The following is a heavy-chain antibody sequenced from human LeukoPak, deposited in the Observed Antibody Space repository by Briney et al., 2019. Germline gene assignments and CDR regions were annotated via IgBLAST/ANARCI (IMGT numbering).Heavy chain of an antibody. CDR1: GFTFSSYS. CDR3: ARALKSYDSSGYYYGS. J-gene: IGHJ4*02. D-gene: IGHD3-22*01. CDR2: ISSSSSTI. V-gene: IGHV3-48*01. Sequence: GGSLRLSCAASGFTFSSYSMNWVRQAPGKGLEWVSYISSSSSTIYYADSVKGRFTISRDNAKNSLYLQMNSLRAEDMAVYYCARALKSYDSSGYYYGSWGQGTLVTVSS.